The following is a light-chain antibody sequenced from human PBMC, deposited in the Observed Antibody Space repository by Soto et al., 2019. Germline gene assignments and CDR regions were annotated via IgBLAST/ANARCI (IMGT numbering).Light chain of an antibody. CDR2: EVS. Sequence: QSALTQPPSVSGSPGQSVTISCTGTSSDVGSYNRVSWYQQPPGTAPKLMIYEVSNRPSGVPDRFSGSKSGNTASLAISGLQAEDEADYYCSSYTSSSAYYVFGGGTQLTVL. J-gene: IGLJ2*01. V-gene: IGLV2-18*02. CDR1: SSDVGSYNR. CDR3: SSYTSSSAYYV.